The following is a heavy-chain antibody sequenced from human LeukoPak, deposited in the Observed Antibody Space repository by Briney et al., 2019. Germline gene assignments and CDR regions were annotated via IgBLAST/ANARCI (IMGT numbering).Heavy chain of an antibody. CDR3: AKRDRMYTSGSYYFDY. CDR1: GFTFSNYG. V-gene: IGHV3-30*02. J-gene: IGHJ4*02. D-gene: IGHD6-19*01. Sequence: GGSLRLSCEASGFTFSNYGMHWVRQAPGKGLEWVTFIRYDGSNKYYADSVKGRFTISRDNSKNTLYLQMNSLRAEDTAVYYCAKRDRMYTSGSYYFDYWGQGTLVTVSS. CDR2: IRYDGSNK.